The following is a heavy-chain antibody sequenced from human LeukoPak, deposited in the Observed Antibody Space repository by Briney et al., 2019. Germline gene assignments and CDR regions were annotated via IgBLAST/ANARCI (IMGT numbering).Heavy chain of an antibody. CDR3: ARRGGAMVRGVIIRPAFDI. CDR2: IDHSDPYT. Sequence: GESLKISCKGSGYSFTSYWITWVRQMPGKGLEWMGKIDHSDPYTNYSPSLQGHVTISADKSISTAYLQWSSLKASDTAMYYCARRGGAMVRGVIIRPAFDIWGQGTMVTVSS. V-gene: IGHV5-10-1*01. D-gene: IGHD3-10*01. J-gene: IGHJ3*02. CDR1: GYSFTSYW.